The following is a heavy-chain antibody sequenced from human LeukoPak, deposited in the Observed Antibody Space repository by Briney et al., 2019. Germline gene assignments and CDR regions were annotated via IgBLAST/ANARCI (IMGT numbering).Heavy chain of an antibody. J-gene: IGHJ4*02. CDR2: ISGSGGST. D-gene: IGHD6-19*01. CDR3: AKAPGIQRIAVAGIVY. CDR1: GFTFSSYA. Sequence: GGSLRLSCAASGFTFSSYAMSWVRQAPGKGLEWVSAISGSGGSTYYADSVKGRFTISRDNSKNTLYLQMNSLRAEDTAVYYCAKAPGIQRIAVAGIVYWGQGTLVTVSS. V-gene: IGHV3-23*01.